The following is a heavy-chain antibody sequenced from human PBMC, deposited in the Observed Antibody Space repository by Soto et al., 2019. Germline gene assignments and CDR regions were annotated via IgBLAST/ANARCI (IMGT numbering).Heavy chain of an antibody. CDR2: ISYDGSNK. V-gene: IGHV3-30-3*01. D-gene: IGHD6-6*01. J-gene: IGHJ6*02. CDR3: ARAGPPRVSSSSSYYYGMDV. Sequence: QVQLVESGGGVVQPGRSLRLSCAAYGFTFSSYAMHWVRQAPGKGLEWVAVISYDGSNKYYADSVKGRFTISRDNSKNTLYLQMNSLRAEDTAVYYCARAGPPRVSSSSSYYYGMDVWGQGTTVTASS. CDR1: GFTFSSYA.